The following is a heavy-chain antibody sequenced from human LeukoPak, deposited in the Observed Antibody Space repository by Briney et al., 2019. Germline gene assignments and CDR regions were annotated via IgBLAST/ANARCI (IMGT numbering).Heavy chain of an antibody. CDR1: GGSINTGGFY. CDR2: IYRTGST. Sequence: PSQTLSLTCSVSGGSINTGGFYWTWVRQSPGKGLEWIGYIYRTGSTSYNPSLKGRVTISVDWSKNEFSLKLSSVTAADTAVYYCARPRSGGPLDYWGQGTLVTVTS. J-gene: IGHJ4*02. D-gene: IGHD3-10*01. V-gene: IGHV4-30-2*06. CDR3: ARPRSGGPLDY.